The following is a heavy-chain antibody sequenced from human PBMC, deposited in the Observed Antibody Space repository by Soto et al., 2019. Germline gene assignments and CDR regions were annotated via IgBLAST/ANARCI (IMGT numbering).Heavy chain of an antibody. CDR3: ARDSSLRTKNPHYFDY. CDR2: IIPIFGTG. Sequence: QVQLVQSGAEVKKPGSSVKVSCKASGGTFSSYAISWVRQAPGQGLEWMGGIIPIFGTGNYAQKFQGRVTITADESTRTAYMELSSLRSEDTAVYYCARDSSLRTKNPHYFDYWGQGTLVTVSS. CDR1: GGTFSSYA. J-gene: IGHJ4*02. V-gene: IGHV1-69*01. D-gene: IGHD6-6*01.